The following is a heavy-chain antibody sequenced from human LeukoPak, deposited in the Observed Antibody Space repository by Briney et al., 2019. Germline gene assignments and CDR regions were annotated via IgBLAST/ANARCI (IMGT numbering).Heavy chain of an antibody. CDR3: AREAGVAVAEKDAFDI. CDR2: LNPSGGST. V-gene: IGHV1-46*01. J-gene: IGHJ3*02. Sequence: ASVKVSCKASGYTFTSYAMNWVRQAPGQGLEWMGILNPSGGSTSYAQKFQGRVTMTRDMSTSTVYMELSSLRSEDTAVYYCAREAGVAVAEKDAFDIWGQGTMVTVSS. D-gene: IGHD6-19*01. CDR1: GYTFTSYA.